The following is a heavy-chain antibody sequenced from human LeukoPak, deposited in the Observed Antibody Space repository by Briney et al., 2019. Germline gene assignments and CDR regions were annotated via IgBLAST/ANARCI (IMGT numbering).Heavy chain of an antibody. V-gene: IGHV3-7*01. Sequence: HPGGSLRLSCAASGFTFSNYWIHWVRQAPGKGLEWVANIKRDGNEKNYVDSVRGRFSISRDNAKNSLYLQMDSLRAEDTAVYYCAKEGAYPIITYDSWGQGALVTASS. CDR3: AKEGAYPIITYDS. CDR2: IKRDGNEK. CDR1: GFTFSNYW. D-gene: IGHD3-10*01. J-gene: IGHJ5*01.